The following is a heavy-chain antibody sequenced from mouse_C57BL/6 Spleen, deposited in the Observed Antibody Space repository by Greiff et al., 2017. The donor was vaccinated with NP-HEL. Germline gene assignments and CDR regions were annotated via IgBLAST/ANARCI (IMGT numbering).Heavy chain of an antibody. CDR2: IHPNSGST. Sequence: QVQLQQPGAELVKPGASVKLSCKASGYTFTSYWMHWVKQRPGQGLEWIGMIHPNSGSTNYNEKFKSKATLTVDKSSSTAYMQRSSLTSGDAAVYYCARYAGRGDYYAMDYWGQGTSVTVSS. CDR1: GYTFTSYW. D-gene: IGHD3-3*01. CDR3: ARYAGRGDYYAMDY. J-gene: IGHJ4*01. V-gene: IGHV1-64*01.